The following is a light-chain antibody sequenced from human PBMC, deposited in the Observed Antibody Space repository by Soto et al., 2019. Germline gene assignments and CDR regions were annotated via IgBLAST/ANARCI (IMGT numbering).Light chain of an antibody. CDR2: VNPDGSH. CDR1: SGYSSYA. CDR3: QTWGTGIVV. V-gene: IGLV4-69*01. J-gene: IGLJ2*01. Sequence: QAVVTQSPSASASLGASVKVTCTLSSGYSSYAIAWQQQQPEKGPRFLMKVNPDGSHTKGDGIPDRFSGSSSGAARYLTVSSLQSEDEADYYCQTWGTGIVVFGGGTKLTAL.